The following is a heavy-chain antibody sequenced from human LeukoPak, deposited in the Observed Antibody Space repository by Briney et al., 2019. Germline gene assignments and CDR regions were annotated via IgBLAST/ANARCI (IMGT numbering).Heavy chain of an antibody. V-gene: IGHV3-11*01. CDR1: GFTFSDYY. CDR2: ISSSGSTI. CDR3: ARDRQQWLVRGWFDP. Sequence: GGSLRLSCAASGFTFSDYYMSWLRQAPGKGLEWVSYISSSGSTIYYADSVKGRFTISRDNAKNSLYLQMNSLRAEDTAVYYCARDRQQWLVRGWFDPWGQGTLVTVSS. J-gene: IGHJ5*02. D-gene: IGHD6-19*01.